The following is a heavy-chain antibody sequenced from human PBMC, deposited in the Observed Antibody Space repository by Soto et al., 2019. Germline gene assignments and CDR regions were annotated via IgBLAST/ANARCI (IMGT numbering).Heavy chain of an antibody. CDR3: ARSIVVVTAADY. V-gene: IGHV1-3*01. CDR1: GYTFTSYA. CDR2: INAGNGNT. J-gene: IGHJ4*02. D-gene: IGHD2-21*02. Sequence: PGASVKVSCKASGYTFTSYAMHWVRQAPGQRLEWMGWINAGNGNTKYSQKFQGRVTITRDTSASTAYMELSSLRSEDTAVYYCARSIVVVTAADYWGQGTLVTVS.